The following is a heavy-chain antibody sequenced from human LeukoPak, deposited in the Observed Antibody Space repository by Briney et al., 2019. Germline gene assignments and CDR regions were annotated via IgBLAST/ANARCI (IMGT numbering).Heavy chain of an antibody. CDR2: IYYSGST. CDR3: QAGGYDFWSGYPYTFDY. CDR1: GGSISSSSYY. J-gene: IGHJ4*02. D-gene: IGHD3-3*01. Sequence: SETLSLTCTVSGGSISSSSYYWGWIRQPPGKGLEWIGSIYYSGSTYYNPSLKSRVTISVDTSKNKFSLKLSSVTAADTAVYYCQAGGYDFWSGYPYTFDYWGQGALVTVSS. V-gene: IGHV4-39*01.